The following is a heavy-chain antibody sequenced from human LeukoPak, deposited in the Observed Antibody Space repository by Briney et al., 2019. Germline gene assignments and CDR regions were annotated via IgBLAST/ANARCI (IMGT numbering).Heavy chain of an antibody. J-gene: IGHJ4*02. Sequence: PSETLSLTCTVSGYSISSGYYWGWIRQPPGKGLEWIGSIYHSGSTYYNPSLKSRVTISEDTSKSQFSLKLSSVTAADTAVYYCARVWSYDTPDNYYFDYWGQGTLVTVSS. CDR3: ARVWSYDTPDNYYFDY. CDR1: GYSISSGYY. V-gene: IGHV4-38-2*02. CDR2: IYHSGST. D-gene: IGHD4/OR15-4a*01.